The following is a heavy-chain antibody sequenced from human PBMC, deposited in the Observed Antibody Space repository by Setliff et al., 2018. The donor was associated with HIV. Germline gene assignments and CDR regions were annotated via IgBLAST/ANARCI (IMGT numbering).Heavy chain of an antibody. CDR2: ISSSSRSK. CDR1: GFTFSSYA. D-gene: IGHD4-17*01. Sequence: SGGSLRLSCAASGFTFSSYAMSWVRQAPGKGLEWVSSISSSSRSKYYADSVKGRFTISRDNSKNSLYLQMNTLRAEDTAVYFCARSPYGDYGLDYWGQGTLVTVSS. CDR3: ARSPYGDYGLDY. J-gene: IGHJ4*02. V-gene: IGHV3-21*01.